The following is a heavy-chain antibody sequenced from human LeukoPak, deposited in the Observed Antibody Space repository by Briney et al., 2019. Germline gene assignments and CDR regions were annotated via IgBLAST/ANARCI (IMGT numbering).Heavy chain of an antibody. D-gene: IGHD3-22*01. J-gene: IGHJ5*01. V-gene: IGHV4-34*01. CDR2: IHDSGRT. Sequence: SETLSLTCAVYGGSFRNYWWTWIRQPPGKGLEWIGEIHDSGRTNYNPSLKSRVTISVDTSKNQFSLKLSSVIAADTAVYFCVRGGYWTFDSWGQGILVTASS. CDR1: GGSFRNYW. CDR3: VRGGYWTFDS.